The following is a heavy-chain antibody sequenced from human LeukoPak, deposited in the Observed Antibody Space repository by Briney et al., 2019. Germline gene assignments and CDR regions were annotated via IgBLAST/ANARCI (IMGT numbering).Heavy chain of an antibody. D-gene: IGHD2-2*01. Sequence: PSETLSLTCAVYGGSFSGYYWSWIRQPPGKGLEWIGRIYTSGSTNYNPSLKSRVTMSVDTSKNQFSLKLSSVTAADTAVYYCATSGDCSGTRCLFFDYWGQGTLVTVSS. CDR3: ATSGDCSGTRCLFFDY. CDR1: GGSFSGYY. V-gene: IGHV4-59*10. CDR2: IYTSGST. J-gene: IGHJ4*02.